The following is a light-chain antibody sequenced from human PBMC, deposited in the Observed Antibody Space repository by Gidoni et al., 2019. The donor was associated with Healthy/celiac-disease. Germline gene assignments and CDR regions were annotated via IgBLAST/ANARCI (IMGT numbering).Light chain of an antibody. V-gene: IGKV1-39*01. Sequence: DIQMTQSPSSLSASVGYRVTITCRASQSISSYLNWYQQKPGKAPKLLIYAASSLQSGVPSRFSGSGSGTDFTLTISSLQPEDFATYYCQQSYSTPRGTFGGGTKVEIK. CDR2: AAS. CDR3: QQSYSTPRGT. J-gene: IGKJ4*01. CDR1: QSISSY.